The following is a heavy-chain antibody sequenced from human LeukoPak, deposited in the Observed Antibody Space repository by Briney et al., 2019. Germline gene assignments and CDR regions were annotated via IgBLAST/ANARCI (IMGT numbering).Heavy chain of an antibody. V-gene: IGHV1-2*04. CDR2: INPNSGGT. CDR3: ARDLGSGWDNWFDP. D-gene: IGHD6-19*01. Sequence: ASVKVSCKASGYTFTGYYMHWVRRAPGQGLEWMGWINPNSGGTNYAQKFQGWVTMTRDTSISTAYMELSRLRSDDTAVYYCARDLGSGWDNWFDPWGQGTLVTVSS. J-gene: IGHJ5*02. CDR1: GYTFTGYY.